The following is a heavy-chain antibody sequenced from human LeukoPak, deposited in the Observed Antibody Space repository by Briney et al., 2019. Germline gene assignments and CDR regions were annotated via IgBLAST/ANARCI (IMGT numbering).Heavy chain of an antibody. CDR3: ASSGWANYFDY. V-gene: IGHV3-48*03. D-gene: IGHD6-19*01. J-gene: IGHJ4*02. CDR1: GFTFSSYE. Sequence: GGSLRLSCAASGFTFSSYEMNWVRQAPGKGLEWVSYISSSGSTIYYADSVKGRFTISRDNAKNTLYLQMNSLRAEDTAVYYCASSGWANYFDYWGQGTLVTVTS. CDR2: ISSSGSTI.